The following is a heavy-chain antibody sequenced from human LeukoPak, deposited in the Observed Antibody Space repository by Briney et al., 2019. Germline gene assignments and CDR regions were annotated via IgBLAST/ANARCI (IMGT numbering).Heavy chain of an antibody. CDR1: GYSISSDYC. J-gene: IGHJ4*02. D-gene: IGHD4-17*01. Sequence: SETLSLTCTVSGYSISSDYCWGWIRQPPGKGLEWIGNICHSGTTYYNPSLKSRVTISIDMSTNQFSLKLTSVTAADTAVYFCAAKQTVTIDYWGQGTLVTVSS. V-gene: IGHV4-38-2*02. CDR2: ICHSGTT. CDR3: AAKQTVTIDY.